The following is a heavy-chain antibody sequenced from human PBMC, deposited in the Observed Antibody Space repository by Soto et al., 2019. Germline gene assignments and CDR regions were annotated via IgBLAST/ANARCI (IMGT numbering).Heavy chain of an antibody. D-gene: IGHD4-17*01. CDR3: ARHGPYGYYYYYGMDV. J-gene: IGHJ6*02. V-gene: IGHV4-39*01. Sequence: QLQLQESGPGLVKPSETLSLTCTVSVGSISSSSYYWGWIRQPPGKGLEWIGSIYYSGSTYYNPSLKIRVTISVDTSKNQFSLKLSSVTAADTAVYYCARHGPYGYYYYYGMDVWGQGTTVTVSS. CDR2: IYYSGST. CDR1: VGSISSSSYY.